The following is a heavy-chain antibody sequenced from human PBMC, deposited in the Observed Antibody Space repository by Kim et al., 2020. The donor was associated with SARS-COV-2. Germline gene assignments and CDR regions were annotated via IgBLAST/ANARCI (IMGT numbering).Heavy chain of an antibody. V-gene: IGHV3-11*06. CDR3: ASGLGSGWYFSFDY. CDR2: ISSSSSYT. D-gene: IGHD6-19*01. Sequence: GGSLRLSCAASGFTFSDYYMSWIRQAPGKGLEWVSYISSSSSYTNYADSVKGRFTISRDNAKNSLYLQMNSLRAEDTAVYYCASGLGSGWYFSFDYWGQGTLVTVSS. J-gene: IGHJ4*02. CDR1: GFTFSDYY.